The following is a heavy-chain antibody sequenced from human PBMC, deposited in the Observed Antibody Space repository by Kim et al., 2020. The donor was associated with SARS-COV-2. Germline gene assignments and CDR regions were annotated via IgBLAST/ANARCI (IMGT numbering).Heavy chain of an antibody. CDR1: GFTFSNAW. CDR2: IKSKTNGGTT. D-gene: IGHD2-15*01. J-gene: IGHJ6*02. Sequence: GGSLRLSCAASGFTFSNAWMNWVRQAPGKGLEWVGRIKSKTNGGTTDYAAPVKGRFTISRDDSKNTLYLQMNSLKTEDTAVYYCITESGGNSRLYSYYYNGMDVWGQGTTVTVSS. CDR3: ITESGGNSRLYSYYYNGMDV. V-gene: IGHV3-15*01.